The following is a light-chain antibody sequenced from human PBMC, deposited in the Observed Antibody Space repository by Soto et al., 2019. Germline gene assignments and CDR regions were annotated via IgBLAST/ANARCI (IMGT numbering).Light chain of an antibody. Sequence: QSALTQPASVSGSPGQSITISCTGTSSDVGGYNYVPWYQQPPGKAPKLLIYDVSNRPSGVSSRFSGSKSGNTASLTISGLQAEDEADYYCSSYTSSSTNVFGAGTKLTVL. CDR2: DVS. CDR3: SSYTSSSTNV. CDR1: SSDVGGYNY. V-gene: IGLV2-14*01. J-gene: IGLJ1*01.